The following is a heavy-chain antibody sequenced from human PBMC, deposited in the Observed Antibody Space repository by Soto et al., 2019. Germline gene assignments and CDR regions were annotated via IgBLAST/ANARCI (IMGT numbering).Heavy chain of an antibody. V-gene: IGHV1-18*01. CDR2: ISLYSDGT. CDR3: ARVVPGAEAWFGP. Sequence: QVQLVQSGGEVKRPGASVKVSCKTSGYTFSNYGITWVRQAPGQPLEWLGWISLYSDGTNYAQKFQGRVSMTTDTSTPTAYMELRSLRSDDTAVYYWARVVPGAEAWFGPWGQGTLVTVSS. CDR1: GYTFSNYG. D-gene: IGHD2-2*01. J-gene: IGHJ5*02.